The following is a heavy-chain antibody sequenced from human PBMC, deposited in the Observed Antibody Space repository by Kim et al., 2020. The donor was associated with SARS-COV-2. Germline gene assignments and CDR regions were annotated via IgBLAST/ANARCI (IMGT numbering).Heavy chain of an antibody. D-gene: IGHD6-13*01. CDR1: GGSLSEDY. CDR2: INHRGST. Sequence: SETLSLTCAVYGGSLSEDYWSWIRQPPGKGLEWIGEINHRGSTNYNPSLKSRVTLSVDTSNNQFSLKVRSVTAADTAVYYCERAPFVLWYSSSWYFDYWGQGTAVTVPS. CDR3: ERAPFVLWYSSSWYFDY. J-gene: IGHJ4*02. V-gene: IGHV4-34*01.